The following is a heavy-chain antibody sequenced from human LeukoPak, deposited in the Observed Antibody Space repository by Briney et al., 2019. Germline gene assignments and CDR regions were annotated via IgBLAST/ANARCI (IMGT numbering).Heavy chain of an antibody. V-gene: IGHV3-30*03. J-gene: IGHJ4*02. D-gene: IGHD6-13*01. CDR2: ISYDGSNK. Sequence: GGSLRLSCAASGFTFSSYGMHWVRQAPDKGLGWLAIISYDGSNKYYADSVKGRFTISRDNSNNTLYLQMNSLRAEDTAMYYCARWDAIAAADYWGQGTLVTVSS. CDR3: ARWDAIAAADY. CDR1: GFTFSSYG.